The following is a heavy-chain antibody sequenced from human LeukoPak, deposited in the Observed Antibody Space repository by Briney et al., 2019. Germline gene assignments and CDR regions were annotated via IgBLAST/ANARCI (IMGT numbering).Heavy chain of an antibody. CDR3: ERRHDYYYMDV. CDR2: IYPGDSDT. Sequence: GASVKVSCKASGYTFTAYYMHWVRQAPGQGLEWMGIIYPGDSDTRYSPSFQGQVTISADKSISTAYLQWSSLKASDTAMYYCERRHDYYYMDVWGKGTTVTVSS. V-gene: IGHV5-51*01. CDR1: GYTFTAYY. J-gene: IGHJ6*03.